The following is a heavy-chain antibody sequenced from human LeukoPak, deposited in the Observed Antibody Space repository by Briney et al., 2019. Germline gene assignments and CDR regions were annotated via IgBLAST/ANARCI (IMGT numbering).Heavy chain of an antibody. Sequence: SETLSLTCAVYGGSFSGYYWSWIRQPPGKGLEWIGEINHSGSTNYNPSLKSRVTISVDTSKNQFSLKLSSVTAADTAVYYCARLGSGYTPDYWGQGTLVTVSS. D-gene: IGHD3-22*01. J-gene: IGHJ4*02. CDR1: GGSFSGYY. CDR2: INHSGST. CDR3: ARLGSGYTPDY. V-gene: IGHV4-34*01.